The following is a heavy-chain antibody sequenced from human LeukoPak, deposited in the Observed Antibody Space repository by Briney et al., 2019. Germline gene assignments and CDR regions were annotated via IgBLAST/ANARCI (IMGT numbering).Heavy chain of an antibody. J-gene: IGHJ4*02. Sequence: GGSLRLSCAASGFTFSSYAMSWVRQAPGKGLEWVSAISGSGGSTYYADSVKGRFTISRDNAKNSLYLQMNSLRAEDMAVYYCARQGPNYDYVWGSFRYLLDYWGQGTLVTVSS. CDR3: ARQGPNYDYVWGSFRYLLDY. CDR2: ISGSGGST. D-gene: IGHD3-16*02. V-gene: IGHV3-23*01. CDR1: GFTFSSYA.